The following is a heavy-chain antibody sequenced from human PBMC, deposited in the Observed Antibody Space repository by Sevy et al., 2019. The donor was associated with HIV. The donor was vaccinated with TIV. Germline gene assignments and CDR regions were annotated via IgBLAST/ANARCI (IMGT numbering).Heavy chain of an antibody. CDR1: GFNFNNYA. CDR3: ANHNGGKSAYLQH. V-gene: IGHV3-23*01. Sequence: GGSLRLSCAASGFNFNNYAMGWVRQTPGKGLEFISSISDGGDATSYADSVKGRFTISRDNSKKTLYMQMNSLRAEDTVVYYCANHNGGKSAYLQHWGQGTLVTVSS. J-gene: IGHJ1*01. CDR2: ISDGGDAT. D-gene: IGHD1-26*01.